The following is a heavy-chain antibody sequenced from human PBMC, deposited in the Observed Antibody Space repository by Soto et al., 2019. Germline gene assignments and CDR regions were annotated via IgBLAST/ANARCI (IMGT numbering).Heavy chain of an antibody. CDR2: ISGSGGST. D-gene: IGHD3-22*01. CDR3: ASNRSPYDSSGYGDAFDI. CDR1: GFTFSSYA. Sequence: GGSLRLSCAASGFTFSSYAMSWVRQAPGKGLEWVSAISGSGGSTYYADSVKGRFTISRDNSKNTLYLQMNSLRAEDTAVYYCASNRSPYDSSGYGDAFDIWGQGTMVTVSS. V-gene: IGHV3-23*01. J-gene: IGHJ3*02.